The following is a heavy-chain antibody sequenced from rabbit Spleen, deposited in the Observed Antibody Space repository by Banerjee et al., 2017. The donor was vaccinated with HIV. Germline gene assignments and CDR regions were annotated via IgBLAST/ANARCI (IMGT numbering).Heavy chain of an antibody. Sequence: QEQVKETGGGLVQPGGSLTLSCTASGFDFRRYYLSWVRQAPGKGLEWIACIDAGSSSFTYFATWAKGRFTISKPTSTTVTLQMTRLSAADTATYFCARDTASSFSSYGMDLWGPGTLVTVS. D-gene: IGHD8-1*01. CDR2: IDAGSSSFT. J-gene: IGHJ6*01. CDR1: GFDFRRYYL. V-gene: IGHV1S45*01. CDR3: ARDTASSFSSYGMDL.